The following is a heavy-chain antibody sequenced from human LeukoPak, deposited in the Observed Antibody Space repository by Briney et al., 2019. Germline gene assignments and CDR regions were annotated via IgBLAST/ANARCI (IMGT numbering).Heavy chain of an antibody. CDR2: LYTSGST. Sequence: SETLSLTCTVSGGSISSGSYYWSWIRQPAGKGLEWIGRLYTSGSTNYNPSLKSRVTISVDTSKNQFSLILSSVTAADTAVYYCARSPTYYDSSGPREMVGFDIWGQGTMVTVSS. J-gene: IGHJ3*02. V-gene: IGHV4-61*02. CDR3: ARSPTYYDSSGPREMVGFDI. D-gene: IGHD3-22*01. CDR1: GGSISSGSYY.